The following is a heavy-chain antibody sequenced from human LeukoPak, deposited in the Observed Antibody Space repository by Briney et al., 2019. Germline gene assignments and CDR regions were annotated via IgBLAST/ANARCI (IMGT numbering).Heavy chain of an antibody. J-gene: IGHJ4*02. CDR1: GFTVSSNY. CDR3: ARESDYDYFDY. CDR2: IYSGGST. V-gene: IGHV3-66*02. D-gene: IGHD4-17*01. Sequence: GGSLRLSCAASGFTVSSNYMSWVRQAPGKGLEWVSVIYSGGSTYYADSVKGRFTISRDNSKNTLYLQMNSLRAEDTAVYYCARESDYDYFDYWGQGTLVTVSS.